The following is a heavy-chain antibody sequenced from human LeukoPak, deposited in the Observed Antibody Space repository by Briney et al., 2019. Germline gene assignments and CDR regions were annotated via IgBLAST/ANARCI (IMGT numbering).Heavy chain of an antibody. Sequence: PGGSLRLSCAASGFTFSSYGMSWVRQAPGKGLEWVSGISGSGGSTYYADSVKGRFTISRDNAKNSVYLQMTSLRAEDTALYYCAKDATAVPGTVYMDVWGKGTTVTISS. CDR1: GFTFSSYG. CDR3: AKDATAVPGTVYMDV. J-gene: IGHJ6*03. V-gene: IGHV3-23*01. D-gene: IGHD2-2*01. CDR2: ISGSGGST.